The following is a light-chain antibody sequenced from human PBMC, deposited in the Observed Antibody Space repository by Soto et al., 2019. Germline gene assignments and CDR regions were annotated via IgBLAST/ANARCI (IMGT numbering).Light chain of an antibody. CDR1: QSISSY. Sequence: DIQMTQSPSSLSASVGDRVTITCRASQSISSYLNWYQQKPGKAPKLLIYAASSLQSGVPARFSGSGSGTDFTLTISSLQPEDFASYHCQQSYSTPPTFGGGTKVEIK. CDR2: AAS. V-gene: IGKV1-39*01. J-gene: IGKJ4*01. CDR3: QQSYSTPPT.